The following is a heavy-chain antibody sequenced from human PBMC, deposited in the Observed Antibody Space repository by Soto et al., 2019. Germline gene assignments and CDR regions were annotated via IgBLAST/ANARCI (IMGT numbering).Heavy chain of an antibody. J-gene: IGHJ6*02. D-gene: IGHD6-19*01. CDR2: IIPIFGTA. Sequence: GXSVKVSFGASCGTLISSAISWVRQAPGQGLEWMGGIIPIFGTANYAQKFQGRVTITADESTSTAYMELSSLRSEDTAVYYCAKRIAVGPRGHYYGMDGWGQGTTVTVSS. CDR1: CGTLISSA. V-gene: IGHV1-69*13. CDR3: AKRIAVGPRGHYYGMDG.